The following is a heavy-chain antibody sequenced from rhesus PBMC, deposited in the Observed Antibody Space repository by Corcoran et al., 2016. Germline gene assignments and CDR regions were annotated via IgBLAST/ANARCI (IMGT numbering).Heavy chain of an antibody. V-gene: IGHV4S9*01. CDR2: VYGKSDRT. Sequence: VQLQGSGPGLVKPSETLSLTCDVSGGSIRDNYYWHWLRQPPGKGVEWIGNVYGKSDRTSDNPSFKRRGTISKDTTKNQFFLRLNSVTAADTAVYYCSRSPGAWLFDYWGQGVLVTVSS. D-gene: IGHD6-31*01. J-gene: IGHJ4*01. CDR3: SRSPGAWLFDY. CDR1: GGSIRDNYY.